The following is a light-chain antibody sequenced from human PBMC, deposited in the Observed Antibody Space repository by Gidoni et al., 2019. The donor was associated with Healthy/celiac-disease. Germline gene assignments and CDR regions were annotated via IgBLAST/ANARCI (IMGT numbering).Light chain of an antibody. CDR1: QSISNY. V-gene: IGKV1-27*01. J-gene: IGKJ4*01. Sequence: DLQMPQSPSSLSASVGDRVTITRRASQSISNYLAWYQQKPGKVPKLLIDAASTLQSGVPSRISGSGSGTDITLTISSLQPEDVANYYCQKYNSPLTFXGXTKVEIK. CDR2: AAS. CDR3: QKYNSPLT.